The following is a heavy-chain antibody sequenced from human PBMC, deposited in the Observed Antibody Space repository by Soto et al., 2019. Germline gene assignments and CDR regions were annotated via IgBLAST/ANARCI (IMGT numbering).Heavy chain of an antibody. CDR2: IYYSGST. Sequence: LSLTCTVSGGSISSGGYYWSWIRQHPGKGLEWIGYIYYSGSTYYNPSLKSRVTISVDTSKNQFSLKLSSVTAADTAVYYCARDGPSYDSSGYVRNWYFDLWGRGTLVTVSS. CDR1: GGSISSGGYY. V-gene: IGHV4-31*03. CDR3: ARDGPSYDSSGYVRNWYFDL. D-gene: IGHD3-22*01. J-gene: IGHJ2*01.